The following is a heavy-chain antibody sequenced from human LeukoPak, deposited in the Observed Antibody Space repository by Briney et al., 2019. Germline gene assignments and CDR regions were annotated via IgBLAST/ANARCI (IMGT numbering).Heavy chain of an antibody. CDR3: ARVGSDSDPFDY. D-gene: IGHD2-21*02. CDR1: GGSISSYY. J-gene: IGHJ4*02. V-gene: IGHV4-59*08. Sequence: SETLSLTCTVSGGSISSYYWSWIRQPPGKGLEWIGYIYYSGNTYYNPSLKSRVTISVDTSKNQFSLKVRFVTAADTAVYYCARVGSDSDPFDYWGQGILVTVSS. CDR2: IYYSGNT.